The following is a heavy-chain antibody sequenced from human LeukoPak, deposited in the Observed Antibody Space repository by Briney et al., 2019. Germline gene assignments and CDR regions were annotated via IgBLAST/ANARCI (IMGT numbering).Heavy chain of an antibody. V-gene: IGHV4-61*01. CDR3: ARDPLRVTPAFDY. J-gene: IGHJ4*02. CDR2: IYYSGST. D-gene: IGHD2-21*02. Sequence: PETLSLTCTVSGGSVSSGSYYWSWIRQPPGKGLEWVGYIYYSGSTKYNPSLKSRVTISVDTSKNQFSLKLSSVTAADTAVYYCARDPLRVTPAFDYWGQGTLVTVSS. CDR1: GGSVSSGSYY.